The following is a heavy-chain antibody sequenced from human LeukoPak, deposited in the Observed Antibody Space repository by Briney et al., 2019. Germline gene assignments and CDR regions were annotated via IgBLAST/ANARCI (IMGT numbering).Heavy chain of an antibody. D-gene: IGHD3-3*01. CDR3: ARGVLGFLEWSARVSRYFDF. Sequence: PSQTLSLTCAVSGGSISSGGYSWNWIRQPPGKGLEWIAYIYNSGSTSYNPSLKSRVTISVDTSKNQFSLRLTSVTAADTAVYYCARGVLGFLEWSARVSRYFDFWGRGTLVTVFS. J-gene: IGHJ2*01. CDR1: GGSISSGGYS. CDR2: IYNSGST. V-gene: IGHV4-30-4*07.